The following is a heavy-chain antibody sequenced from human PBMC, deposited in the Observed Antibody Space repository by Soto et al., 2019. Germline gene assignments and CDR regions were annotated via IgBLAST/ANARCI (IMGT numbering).Heavy chain of an antibody. CDR1: GFIFNNYA. V-gene: IGHV3-23*01. Sequence: PGGSLRLSCAASGFIFNNYAMSWVRQAPGKGLEWVSAISGSGGSTYYADSVKGRFTISRDNSKNTLYLQMNSLRAEDTAVYYRAKARELLPAYHDYWGQGTLVTVSS. J-gene: IGHJ4*02. CDR2: ISGSGGST. D-gene: IGHD3-10*01. CDR3: AKARELLPAYHDY.